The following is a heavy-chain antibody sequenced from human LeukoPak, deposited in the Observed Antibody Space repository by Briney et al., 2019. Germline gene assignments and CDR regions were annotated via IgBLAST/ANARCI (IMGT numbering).Heavy chain of an antibody. V-gene: IGHV3-23*01. CDR2: IIGSSGST. J-gene: IGHJ4*02. Sequence: GGSLRLSCAASGFSFNSYAMSWVRQAPGKGLEWVSIIIGSSGSTFYADSVKGRFTISRDNSKNTLYLQMNSLRFEDTAVYYCAKGGYDYIEVAYFDFWGQGTLVTVSS. D-gene: IGHD5-12*01. CDR3: AKGGYDYIEVAYFDF. CDR1: GFSFNSYA.